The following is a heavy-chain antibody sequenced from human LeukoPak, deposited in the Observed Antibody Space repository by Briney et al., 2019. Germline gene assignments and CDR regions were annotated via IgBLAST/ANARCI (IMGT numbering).Heavy chain of an antibody. CDR1: GGSLISIGYF. CDR2: IFHSGST. V-gene: IGHV4-39*01. J-gene: IGHJ5*02. D-gene: IGHD3-16*01. CDR3: ARRSTAGEWFDP. Sequence: PAETLSLTCTVSGGSLISIGYFWVWIRQPPGKGREWIGTIFHSGSTCYNASLKSRVTMSVDTSKNQFSLKLSSVTAADTAVYCCARRSTAGEWFDPWGQGTLVTVSS.